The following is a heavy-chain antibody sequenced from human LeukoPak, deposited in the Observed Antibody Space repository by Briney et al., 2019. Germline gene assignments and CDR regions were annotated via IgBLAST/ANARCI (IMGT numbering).Heavy chain of an antibody. J-gene: IGHJ5*02. D-gene: IGHD1/OR15-1a*01. Sequence: GGSLRLSCVGSGFTYSNYWMHWVRQAPGKGPVWVSRINPDGTTTDYADSVKGRFTISRDNAKNLLYLQMNGLRVDDTAVYYCAKALSWNTADRWGQGTLVTVSS. CDR3: AKALSWNTADR. V-gene: IGHV3-74*01. CDR2: INPDGTTT. CDR1: GFTYSNYW.